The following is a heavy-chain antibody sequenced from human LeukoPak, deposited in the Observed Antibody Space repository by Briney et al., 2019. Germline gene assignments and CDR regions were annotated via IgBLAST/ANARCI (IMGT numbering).Heavy chain of an antibody. CDR3: AWGDNWNVRI. D-gene: IGHD1-20*01. V-gene: IGHV4-38-2*01. Sequence: SETLSLTCAVSGSSISSAYYWGWIRRPPGKGLEWIGSIYHSGSTYYNPSLKSRVTISVDTSKNQFSLKLSSVTAADTAVYYCAWGDNWNVRIWGQGTLVTVSS. J-gene: IGHJ4*02. CDR1: GSSISSAYY. CDR2: IYHSGST.